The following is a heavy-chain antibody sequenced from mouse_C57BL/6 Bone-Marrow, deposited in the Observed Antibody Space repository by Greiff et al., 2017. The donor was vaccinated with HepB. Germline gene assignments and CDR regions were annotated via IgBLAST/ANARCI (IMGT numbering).Heavy chain of an antibody. CDR3: ARSGYYGSSWYYFDY. D-gene: IGHD1-1*01. V-gene: IGHV1-82*01. J-gene: IGHJ2*01. CDR2: IYPGDGDT. Sequence: VKLQESGPELVKPGASVKISCKASGYAFSSSWMNWVKQRPGKGLEWIGRIYPGDGDTNYNGKFKGKATLTADKSSSTAYMQLSSLTSEDSAVYFCARSGYYGSSWYYFDYWGQGTTLTVSS. CDR1: GYAFSSSW.